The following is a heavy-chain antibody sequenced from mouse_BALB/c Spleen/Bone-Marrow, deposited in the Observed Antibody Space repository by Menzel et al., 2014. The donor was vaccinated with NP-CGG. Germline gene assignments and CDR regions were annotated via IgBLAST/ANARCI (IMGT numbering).Heavy chain of an antibody. D-gene: IGHD1-1*01. CDR1: GFNIKDTY. CDR3: ARSRDYGSSYYAMDY. CDR2: IDPANGNT. Sequence: VQLQQSGAELVKPGASVKLSCTAPGFNIKDTYMHWVKQRPEQGLEWIGRIDPANGNTKYDPKFQGKATITADTSPNTACLQLSSLTSEDTSVYYCARSRDYGSSYYAMDYWGQGTSVTSSS. J-gene: IGHJ4*01. V-gene: IGHV14-3*02.